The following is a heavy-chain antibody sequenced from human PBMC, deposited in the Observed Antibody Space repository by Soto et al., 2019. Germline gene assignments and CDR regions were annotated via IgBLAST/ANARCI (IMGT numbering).Heavy chain of an antibody. Sequence: GGSLRLSCAASGFTFSTYWMDWVRQTPGKVLEWVANINQDGSEKNYVDSVKGRFTIYRDNAKNLLYLQMSSLTDVDSALYYCSRSLDSWGQGSLVTVSS. CDR3: SRSLDS. CDR1: GFTFSTYW. J-gene: IGHJ4*02. V-gene: IGHV3-7*01. CDR2: INQDGSEK.